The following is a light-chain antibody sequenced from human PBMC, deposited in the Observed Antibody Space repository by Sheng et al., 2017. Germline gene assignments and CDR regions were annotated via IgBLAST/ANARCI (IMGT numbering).Light chain of an antibody. V-gene: IGKV3-20*01. Sequence: EIVLTQSPGTLSLSPGERATLSCRASQSVRSSYLAWFQQKPGQAPRLLIYRASSRAAGIPDRFSGSGSGTDFTLTISRLEPEDFAVYYCQQYGSSPMYIFGQGTKLEI. J-gene: IGKJ2*01. CDR3: QQYGSSPMYI. CDR1: QSVRSSY. CDR2: RAS.